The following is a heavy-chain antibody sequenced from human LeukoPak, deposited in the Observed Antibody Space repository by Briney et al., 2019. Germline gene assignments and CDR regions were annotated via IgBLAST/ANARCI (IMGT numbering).Heavy chain of an antibody. CDR1: GGSINSHY. CDR3: ATYCSGGSCVTRTYDY. V-gene: IGHV4-59*11. D-gene: IGHD2-15*01. CDR2: ISYSGST. Sequence: SETLSLTCTVSGGSINSHYWSWIRQPPGKGLEWIGYISYSGSTNYNPSLKSRVTISVDTSRNQFSLKLSSVTAADTAVYYCATYCSGGSCVTRTYDYWGQGTLVTVSS. J-gene: IGHJ4*02.